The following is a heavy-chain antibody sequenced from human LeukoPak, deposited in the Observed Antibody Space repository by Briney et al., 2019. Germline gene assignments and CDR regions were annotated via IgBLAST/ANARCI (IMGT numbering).Heavy chain of an antibody. J-gene: IGHJ4*02. D-gene: IGHD2-8*01. CDR2: SSPNNGNR. Sequence: ASVKVSCKASGYTFTSYGISWVRQAPGQGLEWMGWSSPNNGNRNYAQKFQGRVTMTTDTSTATAYMELRSLRSDDTAVYYCARGYYCTHGVCYGGDFDNWGQGTLVTVSS. CDR1: GYTFTSYG. V-gene: IGHV1-18*01. CDR3: ARGYYCTHGVCYGGDFDN.